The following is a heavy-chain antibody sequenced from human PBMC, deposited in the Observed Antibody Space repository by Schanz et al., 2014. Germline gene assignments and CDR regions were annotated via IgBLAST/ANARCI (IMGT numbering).Heavy chain of an antibody. Sequence: QVLLVQSGAEVKKPGASVKVSCKVSGFTLTELSMHWVRQAPGKGLEWMGGFDPEDGDRMYAQKFPGRTRITQDTYADTAHTQLRSLRSHDTAVYYCATAEDASGSYGLPACGVWGQGTTVIVSS. V-gene: IGHV1-24*01. CDR3: ATAEDASGSYGLPACGV. D-gene: IGHD3-10*01. CDR1: GFTLTELS. CDR2: FDPEDGDR. J-gene: IGHJ6*02.